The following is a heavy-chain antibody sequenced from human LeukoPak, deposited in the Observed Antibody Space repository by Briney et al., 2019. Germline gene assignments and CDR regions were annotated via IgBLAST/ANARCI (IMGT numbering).Heavy chain of an antibody. V-gene: IGHV3-7*05. CDR1: GFTFSTYW. Sequence: PGGSLRLSCAASGFTFSTYWMSWVRQAPGKGLEWVANIKQDGSEKYYVDSVKGRFTISRDNAKNSLYLQMNSLRAEDTAVYYCARLSHYYDSSGYYRYYYYGMDVWGQGTTVTVSS. CDR2: IKQDGSEK. CDR3: ARLSHYYDSSGYYRYYYYGMDV. D-gene: IGHD3-22*01. J-gene: IGHJ6*02.